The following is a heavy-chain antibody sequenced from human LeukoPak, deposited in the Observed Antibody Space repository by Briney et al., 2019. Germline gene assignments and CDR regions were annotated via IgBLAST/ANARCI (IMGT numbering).Heavy chain of an antibody. CDR2: IYSDNT. CDR1: GFTVSSNS. CDR3: ARVISELGYCSGGSCYLGLYYMDV. J-gene: IGHJ6*03. D-gene: IGHD2-15*01. Sequence: GGSLRLSCTVSGFTVSSNSMSWVRQAPGKGLEWVSFIYSDNTHYSDSVKGRFTISRDNSKNTLYLQMNSLRAEDTAVYYCARVISELGYCSGGSCYLGLYYMDVWGKGTTVTVSS. V-gene: IGHV3-53*01.